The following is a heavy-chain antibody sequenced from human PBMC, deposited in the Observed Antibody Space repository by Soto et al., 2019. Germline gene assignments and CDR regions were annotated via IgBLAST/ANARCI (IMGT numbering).Heavy chain of an antibody. D-gene: IGHD6-19*01. J-gene: IGHJ4*02. Sequence: EVQLVESGGGLVQPGGSLRLSCEASGFTLSSYWMSWIRQAPGKGLEWVANTRQDGGQSYLVDSVQGRFTISRDNAKNSVYLQMNSLGAEDTAVNYCVRDGSTGWHSDSWGQGTLVTVSS. CDR1: GFTLSSYW. CDR2: TRQDGGQS. CDR3: VRDGSTGWHSDS. V-gene: IGHV3-7*01.